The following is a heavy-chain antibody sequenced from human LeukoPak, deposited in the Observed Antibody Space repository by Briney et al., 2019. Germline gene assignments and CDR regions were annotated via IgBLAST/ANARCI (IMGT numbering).Heavy chain of an antibody. Sequence: GGSLRLSCAASGFTVSSNYMSWVRQAPGKGLEWGSVIYSGGSTYYEDSVKGRLTISRDNSKNTLYLQMNSLRAEDTAVYYCARGSRIVGATRAGNALDIWGQGTMVTVSS. CDR1: GFTVSSNY. CDR2: IYSGGST. D-gene: IGHD1-26*01. V-gene: IGHV3-53*01. J-gene: IGHJ3*02. CDR3: ARGSRIVGATRAGNALDI.